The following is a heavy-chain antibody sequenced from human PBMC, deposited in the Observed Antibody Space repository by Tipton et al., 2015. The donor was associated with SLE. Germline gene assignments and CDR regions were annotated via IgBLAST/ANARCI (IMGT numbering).Heavy chain of an antibody. J-gene: IGHJ4*02. CDR3: ARGEVYYYGSGSYYNGGYFDY. V-gene: IGHV3-11*06. D-gene: IGHD3-10*01. CDR1: GFTFSDYY. CDR2: ISSSSSYT. Sequence: SLRLSCAASGFTFSDYYMSWIRQAPGKGLEWVSYISSSSSYTNYADSVKGRFTISRDNAKNSLYLQMNSLRAEDTAVYYCARGEVYYYGSGSYYNGGYFDYWGQGTLVTVSS.